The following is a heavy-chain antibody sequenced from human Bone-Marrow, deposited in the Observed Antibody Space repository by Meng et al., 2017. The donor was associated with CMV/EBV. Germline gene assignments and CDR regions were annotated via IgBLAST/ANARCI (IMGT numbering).Heavy chain of an antibody. V-gene: IGHV3-74*01. CDR2: INNDGSST. J-gene: IGHJ4*02. CDR3: ARGTYGYQMIYGPDY. CDR1: GFTFSNNW. D-gene: IGHD3/OR15-3a*01. Sequence: GGSLRLSCAASGFTFSNNWMHWVRQGPGMGLMWVSRINNDGSSTVYADSVEGRFTISRDNAKNTLYLQMNSLRVEDTAVYYCARGTYGYQMIYGPDYWGQGTLVTVSS.